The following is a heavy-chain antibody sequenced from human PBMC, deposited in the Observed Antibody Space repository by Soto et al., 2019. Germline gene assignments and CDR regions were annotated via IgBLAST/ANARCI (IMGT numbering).Heavy chain of an antibody. CDR1: GFTFSSYG. V-gene: IGHV3-30*18. J-gene: IGHJ4*02. D-gene: IGHD3-10*01. CDR3: AKGPVGGFGELLYLFDY. Sequence: QVQLVESGGGVVQPGRSLRLSCAASGFTFSSYGMHWVRQAPGKGLEWVAVISYDGSNKYYADSVKGRFTISRDNSKNTLYLQMNSLRAEDTAVYYCAKGPVGGFGELLYLFDYWGQGTLVTVSS. CDR2: ISYDGSNK.